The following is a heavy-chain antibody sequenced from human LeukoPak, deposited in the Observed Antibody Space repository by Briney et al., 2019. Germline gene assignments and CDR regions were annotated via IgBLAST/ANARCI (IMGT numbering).Heavy chain of an antibody. CDR3: ARDYNYVPDY. V-gene: IGHV1-18*01. J-gene: IGHJ4*02. CDR1: GYTFTNYG. D-gene: IGHD3-16*01. CDR2: INAYSGNT. Sequence: ASVRVSCKASGYTFTNYGISWVRQAPRQGLEWMGWINAYSGNTNYAQKFLGRVTMTTDTSTSTAYMELRSLRSDDTAVYYCARDYNYVPDYWGQGTLVTVSS.